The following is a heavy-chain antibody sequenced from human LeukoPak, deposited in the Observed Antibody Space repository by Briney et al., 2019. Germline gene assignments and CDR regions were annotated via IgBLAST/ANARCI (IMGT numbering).Heavy chain of an antibody. J-gene: IGHJ5*02. CDR1: GFTFSGSA. CDR2: IRSKANSYAT. Sequence: GGSLRLSCAASGFTFSGSAMHWVRQASGKGLEWVGRIRSKANSYATAYAASVKGRFTISRDNSKNTLSLQMNSLRADDTAVYYCANSNFDPWGQGTLVIVSS. D-gene: IGHD2/OR15-2a*01. CDR3: ANSNFDP. V-gene: IGHV3-73*01.